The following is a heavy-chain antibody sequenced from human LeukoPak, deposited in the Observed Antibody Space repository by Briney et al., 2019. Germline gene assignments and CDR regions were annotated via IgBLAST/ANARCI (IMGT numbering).Heavy chain of an antibody. CDR3: AKSGRGYSYGRWFDP. V-gene: IGHV3-23*01. J-gene: IGHJ5*02. Sequence: GGSLRLSCAASGFTFSSYAMSWVRQAPGKGLEWVSAISGSGGSTYYADSVKGRFTISRDNSKNTLYLQMNSLRAEDTAVYYCAKSGRGYSYGRWFDPRGQGTLVTVSS. CDR1: GFTFSSYA. CDR2: ISGSGGST. D-gene: IGHD5-18*01.